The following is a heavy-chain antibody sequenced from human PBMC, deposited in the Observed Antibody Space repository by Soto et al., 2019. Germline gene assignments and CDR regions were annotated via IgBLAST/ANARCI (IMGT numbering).Heavy chain of an antibody. V-gene: IGHV3-21*01. CDR2: ISSSSSYI. D-gene: IGHD4-17*01. CDR1: GFTFSSYS. J-gene: IGHJ6*02. CDR3: ARQTTVVTPDTYYYYYYGMDV. Sequence: PVGSLRLSCAASGFTFSSYSMNWVRQAPGKGLEWVSSISSSSSYIYYADSVKGRFTISRDNAKNSLYLQMNSLRAEDTAVYYCARQTTVVTPDTYYYYYYGMDVWGQGTTVTVSS.